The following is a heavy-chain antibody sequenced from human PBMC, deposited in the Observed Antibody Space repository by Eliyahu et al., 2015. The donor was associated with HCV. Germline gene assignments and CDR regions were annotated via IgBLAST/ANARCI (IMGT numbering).Heavy chain of an antibody. J-gene: IGHJ4*02. V-gene: IGHV3-23*01. CDR2: ISATGGTT. CDR3: AKGRWGPDWFGGALDFDT. D-gene: IGHD3-10*01. CDR1: GFTFSNHP. Sequence: DVQLLESGGGLVQPGGSLRLSCVSSGFTFSNHPMTWVRQVSGKGLEWVSSISATGGTTWXXGPVNGRFTISRDNSRNTVXLEMSSLTVEDTAIYYCAKGRWGPDWFGGALDFDTWGRGTLVTVSS.